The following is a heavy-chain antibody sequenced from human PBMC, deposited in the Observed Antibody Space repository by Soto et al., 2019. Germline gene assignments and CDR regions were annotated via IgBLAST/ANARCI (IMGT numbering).Heavy chain of an antibody. Sequence: ASVKVSCKASGGTFSSYAISWVRQAPGQGLEWMGGIIPIFGTANYAQKFQGRVTITADESTSTAYMELSSLRSEDTAVYYCARGGSYDVLTGSNYWGQGTLVTVSS. CDR3: ARGGSYDVLTGSNY. CDR1: GGTFSSYA. CDR2: IIPIFGTA. D-gene: IGHD3-9*01. V-gene: IGHV1-69*13. J-gene: IGHJ4*02.